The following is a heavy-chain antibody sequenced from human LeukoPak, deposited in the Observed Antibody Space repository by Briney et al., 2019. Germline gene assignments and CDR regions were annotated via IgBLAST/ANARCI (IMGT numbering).Heavy chain of an antibody. CDR2: IKQDGSEK. J-gene: IGHJ1*01. Sequence: GGSLRLSCAASGFTVSSNYMSWVRQAPGKGLGWVANIKQDGSEKYYVDSVKGRFTISRDNAKNSLYLQMNSLRAEDTAVYYCAREVAVAGFGWYFQHWGQGTLVTVSS. CDR1: GFTVSSNY. D-gene: IGHD6-19*01. V-gene: IGHV3-7*01. CDR3: AREVAVAGFGWYFQH.